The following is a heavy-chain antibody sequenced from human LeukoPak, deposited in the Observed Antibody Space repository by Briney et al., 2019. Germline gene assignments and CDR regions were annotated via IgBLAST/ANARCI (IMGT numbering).Heavy chain of an antibody. Sequence: GASVKVSCKASGYTFTSYYMHWVRQAPGQGLEWMGIINPSGGSTSYAQKFQGRVTMARDTSTSTVYMELSSLRSEDTAVYYCARVLERNLDFDYWGQGTLVTVSS. D-gene: IGHD1-1*01. CDR3: ARVLERNLDFDY. J-gene: IGHJ4*02. V-gene: IGHV1-46*01. CDR1: GYTFTSYY. CDR2: INPSGGST.